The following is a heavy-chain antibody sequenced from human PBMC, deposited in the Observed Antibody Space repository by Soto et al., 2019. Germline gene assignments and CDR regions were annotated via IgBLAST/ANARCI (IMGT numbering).Heavy chain of an antibody. J-gene: IGHJ4*02. CDR1: GGSISGGGYS. V-gene: IGHV4-30-2*01. D-gene: IGHD2-2*01. CDR2: IYHSGST. Sequence: LSLTCAVSGGSISGGGYSWSWIRQPPGKGLEWIGYIYHSGSTYYNPSLKSRVTISVDRSKNQFSLKLSSVTAADTAVYYCARSLGGVPAANDYWRQRTLVTVSS. CDR3: ARSLGGVPAANDY.